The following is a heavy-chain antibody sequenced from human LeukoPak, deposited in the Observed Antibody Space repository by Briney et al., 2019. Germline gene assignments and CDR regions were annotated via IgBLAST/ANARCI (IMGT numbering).Heavy chain of an antibody. V-gene: IGHV3-13*01. J-gene: IGHJ4*02. D-gene: IGHD3-10*01. Sequence: TGGSLRLSCAASGFTFSRYDMHWVRQATGKGLEWVAGIASVGDTFYAGSVKGRFTISRENAKNSLYLQTNSLRAGDTAVYYCVRGGETGFDYWGQGTLVTVSS. CDR2: IASVGDT. CDR3: VRGGETGFDY. CDR1: GFTFSRYD.